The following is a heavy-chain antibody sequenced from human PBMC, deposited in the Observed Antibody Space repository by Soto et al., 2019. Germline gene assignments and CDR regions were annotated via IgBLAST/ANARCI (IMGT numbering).Heavy chain of an antibody. CDR2: IFYSGNT. J-gene: IGHJ4*02. CDR3: EREGSSAAPQAGFDF. CDR1: GNSISTGAYY. D-gene: IGHD3-10*01. V-gene: IGHV4-31*03. Sequence: PSETLSLTCTVSGNSISTGAYYWSWLRQHPVKGLEWIGHIFYSGNTHYSPSLESRVTISVDTSKNQFSLKLISVTVADTALYYCEREGSSAAPQAGFDFWGQGTLVTVYS.